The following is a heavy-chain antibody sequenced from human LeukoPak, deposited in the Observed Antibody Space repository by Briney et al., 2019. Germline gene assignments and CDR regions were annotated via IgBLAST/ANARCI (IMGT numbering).Heavy chain of an antibody. V-gene: IGHV4-59*01. CDR2: ISYSGST. CDR1: GGSISSYY. J-gene: IGHJ4*02. CDR3: VRITQGTIDY. Sequence: SETLSLTRSVSGGSISSYYWGWIRLPPGKGLEWIGYISYSGSTTYIPSLKSRVTILVDTSKNQSSLKLSSVTAADTAVYYCVRITQGTIDYWGRGTLVTVSS. D-gene: IGHD3-10*01.